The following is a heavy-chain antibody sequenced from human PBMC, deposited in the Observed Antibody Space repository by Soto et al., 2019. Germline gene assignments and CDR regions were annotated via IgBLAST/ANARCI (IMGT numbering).Heavy chain of an antibody. CDR1: GFTFSSYA. V-gene: IGHV3-21*01. D-gene: IGHD2-8*01. Sequence: GGSLRLSCAASGFTFSSYAMNWVRQAPGKGLEWVSSISGSGNYIYYADSVKGRLTFSRDNAKNSLYLQMNSLRAEDTAVYYCARDMEFCTNGLCYWFDYWGQGTLVTVSS. CDR2: ISGSGNYI. J-gene: IGHJ4*02. CDR3: ARDMEFCTNGLCYWFDY.